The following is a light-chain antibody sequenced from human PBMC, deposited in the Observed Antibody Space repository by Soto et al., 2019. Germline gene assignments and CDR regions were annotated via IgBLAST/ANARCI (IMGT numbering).Light chain of an antibody. Sequence: EIVLTQSPGTLSLSPGERATLSCRASQSVSSNWLAWYQQKPGQAPRLLIYGASSRATGIPDRFSGRGSGTDFTLTISRLEPEDVAVYFCQQYVTSPLTFGGGTKVEVK. V-gene: IGKV3-20*01. J-gene: IGKJ4*01. CDR2: GAS. CDR3: QQYVTSPLT. CDR1: QSVSSNW.